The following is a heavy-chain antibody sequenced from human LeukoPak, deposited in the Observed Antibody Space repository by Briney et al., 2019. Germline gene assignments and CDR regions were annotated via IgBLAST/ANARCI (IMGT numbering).Heavy chain of an antibody. V-gene: IGHV4-4*02. J-gene: IGHJ4*02. CDR2: IYHSGST. CDR3: AKDPSFDILTGYYPDFDY. Sequence: SETLSLTCAVSGGSISSSNWWSWVRQPPGKGLEWIGEIYHSGSTNYNPSLKSRVTISVDKSKNQFSLKLSSVTAADTAVYYCAKDPSFDILTGYYPDFDYWGQGTLVTVSS. D-gene: IGHD3-9*01. CDR1: GGSISSSNW.